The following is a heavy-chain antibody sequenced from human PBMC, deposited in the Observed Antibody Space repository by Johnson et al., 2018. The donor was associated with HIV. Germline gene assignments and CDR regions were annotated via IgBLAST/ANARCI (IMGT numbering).Heavy chain of an antibody. J-gene: IGHJ3*02. D-gene: IGHD3-22*01. CDR2: ISYDGSNK. V-gene: IGHV3-30*03. CDR1: GFTFSSYG. Sequence: QVQLVESGGGVVQPGRSLRLSCAASGFTFSSYGMHWVRQAPGKGLEWVAVISYDGSNKYYADSVKGRFTISRDNSKTTLFLQMNSLRADDTAVYYCVRRFYDSSAFDIWGQGTKVTVSS. CDR3: VRRFYDSSAFDI.